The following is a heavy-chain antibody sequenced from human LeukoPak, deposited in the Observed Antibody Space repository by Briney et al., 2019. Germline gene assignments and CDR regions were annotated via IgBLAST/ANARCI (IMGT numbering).Heavy chain of an antibody. V-gene: IGHV3-7*01. CDR1: GFSFSSYW. CDR2: IKKDGSER. D-gene: IGHD3-22*01. CDR3: ATSRDESSGYYAFDI. J-gene: IGHJ3*02. Sequence: GGSLRLSCAASGFSFSSYWMNWVRQTPRKGLEWVANIKKDGSERFYVASVKGRFTISRDNAKNSLYLQMNSLRAEDTAVYYCATSRDESSGYYAFDIWRQGTMVTVSS.